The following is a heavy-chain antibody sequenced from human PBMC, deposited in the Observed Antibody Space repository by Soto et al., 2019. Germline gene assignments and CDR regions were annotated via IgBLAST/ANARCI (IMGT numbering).Heavy chain of an antibody. CDR2: IWYDGSNK. V-gene: IGHV3-33*01. Sequence: GGSLRLSCAASGFTFSSYGMHWVRQAPGKGLEWVAVIWYDGSNKYYADSVKGRFTISRDNSKNTLYLQMNSLRAEDTAVYYCARDWSSVYYYDSSGDPWFDPWGQGTLVTVSS. J-gene: IGHJ5*02. CDR1: GFTFSSYG. D-gene: IGHD3-22*01. CDR3: ARDWSSVYYYDSSGDPWFDP.